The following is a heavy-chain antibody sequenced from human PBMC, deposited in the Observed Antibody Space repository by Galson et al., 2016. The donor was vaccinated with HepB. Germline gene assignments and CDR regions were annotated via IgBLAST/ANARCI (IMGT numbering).Heavy chain of an antibody. J-gene: IGHJ6*02. D-gene: IGHD4-23*01. V-gene: IGHV4-34*01. CDR2: ITDSGNT. Sequence: ETLSLTCAVSGGSLSGYHWRWIRQSPGKGLEWIGEITDSGNTKSNPSLKSRATISIDTSNNHFSLKLSSVTAADTAVYYCARVTTVVTPEFSYYYFGMDVWGQGTTVIVSS. CDR3: ARVTTVVTPEFSYYYFGMDV. CDR1: GGSLSGYH.